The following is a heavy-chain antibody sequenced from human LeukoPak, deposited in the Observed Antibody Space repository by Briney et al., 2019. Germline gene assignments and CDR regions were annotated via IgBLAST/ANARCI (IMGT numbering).Heavy chain of an antibody. V-gene: IGHV4-59*01. CDR3: ASHPRGAPLFYP. D-gene: IGHD3-10*01. CDR2: IYYSGST. J-gene: IGHJ5*02. CDR1: GGSISSYY. Sequence: SETLSLTCTVSGGSISSYYWSWIRQPPGKGLEWIGYIYYSGSTNYNPSLKSRVTTSVDTSKNQFSLKLSSVTAADTAVYYCASHPRGAPLFYPWGQGTLVTVSS.